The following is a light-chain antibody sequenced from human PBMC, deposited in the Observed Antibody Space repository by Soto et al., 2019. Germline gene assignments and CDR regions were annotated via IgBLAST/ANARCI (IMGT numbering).Light chain of an antibody. CDR2: AAS. CDR1: QGIDNW. CDR3: QQYHSYPIT. Sequence: DIQVTQHPSSLSASVGDRVTITCRASQGIDNWLAWYQQKPGTAPKSLIYAASTLQSGVPSRFRGSGSGTSFTLTISRLQPEDFATYYCQQYHSYPITFGQGTRLEIK. V-gene: IGKV1D-16*01. J-gene: IGKJ5*01.